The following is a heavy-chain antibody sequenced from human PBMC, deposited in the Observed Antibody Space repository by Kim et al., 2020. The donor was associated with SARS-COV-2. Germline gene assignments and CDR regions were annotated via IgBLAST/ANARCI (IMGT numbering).Heavy chain of an antibody. J-gene: IGHJ6*02. CDR1: GYTFTSYA. D-gene: IGHD2-21*01. CDR3: AGDCGGDCATQDYYYYYGMDV. Sequence: ASVKVSCKASGYTFTSYAMNWVRQAPGQGLEWMGWINTNTGNPTYAQGFTGRFVFSLDTSVSTAYLQISSLKAEDTAVYYCAGDCGGDCATQDYYYYYGMDVWGQGTTVTVSS. CDR2: INTNTGNP. V-gene: IGHV7-4-1*02.